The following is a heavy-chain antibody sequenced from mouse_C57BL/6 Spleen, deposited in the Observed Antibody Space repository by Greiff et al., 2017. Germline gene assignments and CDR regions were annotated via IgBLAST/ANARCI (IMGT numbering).Heavy chain of an antibody. J-gene: IGHJ1*03. CDR3: ARRITTVGDWYFDV. CDR1: GYTFTSYW. Sequence: QVQLQQPGAELVMPGASVKLSCKASGYTFTSYWMHWVKQRPGQGLEWIGEIDPSDSYTNYNQKFKGKSTLTVDKSSSTAYMQLSSLTSEDSAVDYCARRITTVGDWYFDVWGTGTTVTVSS. V-gene: IGHV1-69*01. CDR2: IDPSDSYT. D-gene: IGHD1-1*01.